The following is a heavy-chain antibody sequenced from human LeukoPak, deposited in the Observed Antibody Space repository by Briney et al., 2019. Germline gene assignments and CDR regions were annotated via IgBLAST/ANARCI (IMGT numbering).Heavy chain of an antibody. CDR2: ICGSGGSI. CDR3: AKGVYCSLTTCPSCSGGSCYMDY. V-gene: IGHV3-23*01. D-gene: IGHD2-15*01. J-gene: IGHJ4*02. Sequence: PGGSLRLSCAASGFTFSSYVMNWVRQAPGKGLEWVSAICGSGGSIYYADSVKGRFTISRDNSKNTLYLQMNSLRTEDTAVYYCAKGVYCSLTTCPSCSGGSCYMDYWGQGTLATVSS. CDR1: GFTFSSYV.